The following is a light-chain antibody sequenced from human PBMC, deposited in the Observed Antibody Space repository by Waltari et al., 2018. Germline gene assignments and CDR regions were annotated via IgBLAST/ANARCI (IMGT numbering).Light chain of an antibody. J-gene: IGLJ1*01. CDR2: DAT. Sequence: QSALTQPASVSGSPGQSITISCTGTSGDVGGYDLVSWYQQPPGKAPKLMIYDATKRPSGVSDRFSASTSGNTASLTISDLRPEDEAEYYCSSFTSSSTGIFGSGTTVTVL. V-gene: IGLV2-14*03. CDR3: SSFTSSSTGI. CDR1: SGDVGGYDL.